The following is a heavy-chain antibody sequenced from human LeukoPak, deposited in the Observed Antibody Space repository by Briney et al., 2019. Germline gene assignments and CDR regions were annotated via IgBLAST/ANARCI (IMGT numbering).Heavy chain of an antibody. D-gene: IGHD2-15*01. V-gene: IGHV5-51*01. CDR2: IYSADSGI. Sequence: GGALKIFRQGFGYSINNYWVRLVRQMPGERLEWMGVIYSADSGIRYGPSFQGQVIISADKSISTAYLQWSSLKASDTAMYYCARQEYCSGGSCYTWFDPWGQGTLVTVSS. J-gene: IGHJ5*02. CDR3: ARQEYCSGGSCYTWFDP. CDR1: GYSINNYW.